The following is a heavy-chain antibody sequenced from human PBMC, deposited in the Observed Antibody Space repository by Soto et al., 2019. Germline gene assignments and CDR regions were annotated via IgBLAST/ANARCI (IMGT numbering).Heavy chain of an antibody. CDR2: ISYDGSSK. J-gene: IGHJ4*02. CDR1: GFTFSNYG. V-gene: IGHV3-30*18. D-gene: IGHD6-13*01. Sequence: GGSLRLSCAASGFTFSNYGMYWVRQAPGKGLEWVAFISYDGSSKFYADPMKGRHTISRDNSKNTLYLQMNSLRAEDTAVYYCAKDQGSSWYEIDYWGQGTLVTVSS. CDR3: AKDQGSSWYEIDY.